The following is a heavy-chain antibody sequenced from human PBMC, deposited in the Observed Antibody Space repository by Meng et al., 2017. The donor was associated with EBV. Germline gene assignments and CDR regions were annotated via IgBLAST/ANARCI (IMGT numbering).Heavy chain of an antibody. CDR3: ASESGRGFTPDY. D-gene: IGHD3-10*01. V-gene: IGHV1-69*01. CDR1: RGCFRSDA. Sequence: VPVLASGAWVETPVSSEEVAVRTSRGCFRSDAVSWVRQGHGTGFEWMGGLIHMVGAPHYAQKFQGRVTIIADESTRKHSMELNSLRSEDTAMYYCASESGRGFTPDYWGQGTLVTVSS. J-gene: IGHJ4*02. CDR2: LIHMVGAP.